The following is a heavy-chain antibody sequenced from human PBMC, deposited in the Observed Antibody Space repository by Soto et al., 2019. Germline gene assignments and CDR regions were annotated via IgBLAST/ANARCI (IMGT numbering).Heavy chain of an antibody. Sequence: LRLSCAASGFTFSTYAMHWVRQAPGKGLEWVAVISYDGSNKDYADSVKGRFTISRDNSKNTLYVQMNSLRAEDTAVYYCARDPRYYDILTGYYIAYYFDYWGQGTLVTVSS. CDR1: GFTFSTYA. CDR2: ISYDGSNK. V-gene: IGHV3-30-3*01. J-gene: IGHJ4*02. CDR3: ARDPRYYDILTGYYIAYYFDY. D-gene: IGHD3-9*01.